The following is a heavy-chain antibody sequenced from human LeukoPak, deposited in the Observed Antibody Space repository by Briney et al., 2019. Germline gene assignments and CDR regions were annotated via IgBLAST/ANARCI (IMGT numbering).Heavy chain of an antibody. D-gene: IGHD3-10*01. J-gene: IGHJ6*02. CDR1: GYTHTELS. CDR3: ATGLLWFGELPYYHYYGMDV. V-gene: IGHV1-24*01. CDR2: FDPEDGET. Sequence: EASVKVSCKVSGYTHTELSMHWVRQAPGKGLEWMGGFDPEDGETIYAQKFQGRVTMTEDTSTDTAYMELSSLRSEDTAVYYCATGLLWFGELPYYHYYGMDVWGQGTTVTVSS.